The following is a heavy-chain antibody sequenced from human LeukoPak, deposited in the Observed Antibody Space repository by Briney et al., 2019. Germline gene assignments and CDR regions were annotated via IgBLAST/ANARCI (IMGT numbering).Heavy chain of an antibody. CDR3: ARGEDGYNFDY. D-gene: IGHD5-24*01. J-gene: IGHJ4*02. V-gene: IGHV1-2*02. CDR2: INPNSGAT. CDR1: GYTFTSYD. Sequence: GASVKVSCXASGYTFTSYDINWVRQAPGHGLEWMGWINPNSGATNYAQKFQGRVTMTRDTSISTAYMELSRLRSDDTAVYYCARGEDGYNFDYWGQGTLVTVSS.